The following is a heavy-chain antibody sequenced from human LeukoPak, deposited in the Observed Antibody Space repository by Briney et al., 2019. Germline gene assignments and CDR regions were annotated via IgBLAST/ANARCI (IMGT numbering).Heavy chain of an antibody. V-gene: IGHV1-18*01. CDR3: AREHYDFWSGLHVYYYYGMDV. CDR2: ISAYNGNT. J-gene: IGHJ6*02. D-gene: IGHD3-3*01. Sequence: ASVKVSCKASGYTFTSYGISWVRQAPGQGLEWMGWISAYNGNTNYAQKLQGRVTMTTDTSTSTAYMELRSLRSDDTAVYYCAREHYDFWSGLHVYYYYGMDVGGQGTTVTVSS. CDR1: GYTFTSYG.